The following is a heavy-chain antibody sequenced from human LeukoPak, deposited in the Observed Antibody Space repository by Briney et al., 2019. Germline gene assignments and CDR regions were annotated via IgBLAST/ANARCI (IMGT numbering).Heavy chain of an antibody. CDR3: ARTGSGIQLWFPEVDY. Sequence: GGSLRLSCAASGFTFSDYYMSWIRQAPGKGLEWVSYSSSSSSYTNYADSVKGRFTISRDNAKNSLYLQMNSLRAEDTAVYYCARTGSGIQLWFPEVDYWGQGTLVTVSS. CDR1: GFTFSDYY. CDR2: SSSSSSYT. J-gene: IGHJ4*02. V-gene: IGHV3-11*06. D-gene: IGHD5-18*01.